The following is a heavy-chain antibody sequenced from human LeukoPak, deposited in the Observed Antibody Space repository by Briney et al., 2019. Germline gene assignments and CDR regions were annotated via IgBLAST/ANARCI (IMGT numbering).Heavy chain of an antibody. J-gene: IGHJ6*03. CDR3: AKDGAYYDFWSGYYSGYYYYYMDV. V-gene: IGHV3-23*01. D-gene: IGHD3-3*01. CDR1: GFTFSSYA. CDR2: ISGSGGST. Sequence: GGSLRLSCAASGFTFSSYAMSWVRQAPGKGLEWVSAISGSGGSTYYADSVKGRFTISKDNSKNTLYLQMNSLRAEDTAVYYCAKDGAYYDFWSGYYSGYYYYYMDVWGKGTTVTVSS.